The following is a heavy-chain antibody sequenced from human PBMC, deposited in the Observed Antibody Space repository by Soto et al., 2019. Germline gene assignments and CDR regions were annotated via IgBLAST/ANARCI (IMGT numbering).Heavy chain of an antibody. V-gene: IGHV3-30-3*01. J-gene: IGHJ3*02. CDR1: GFTFSSYA. Sequence: QVQLVESGGGVVQPGRSLRISCAASGFTFSSYAMHWVRQAPGKGLEWVAVISYDGSNKYYADSVKGRFTISRDNSKNTLYLQMNSLRAEDTAVYYCAREDCSSTSCYHDAFDIWGQGTMVTVSS. CDR3: AREDCSSTSCYHDAFDI. D-gene: IGHD2-2*01. CDR2: ISYDGSNK.